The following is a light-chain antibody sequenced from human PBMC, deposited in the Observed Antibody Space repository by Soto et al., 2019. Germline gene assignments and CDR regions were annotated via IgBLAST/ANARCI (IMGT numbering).Light chain of an antibody. Sequence: EIVMTQSPATLSVSPGERATLSCRASQSVSSNLAWYQQKPGQAPRLLSYGASTRATGIPARFSGSGSGTEFTLTLSSLQSEDFAVYYRQQYKNWPRGTFGQGTKLEIK. V-gene: IGKV3-15*01. CDR1: QSVSSN. CDR2: GAS. J-gene: IGKJ2*02. CDR3: QQYKNWPRGT.